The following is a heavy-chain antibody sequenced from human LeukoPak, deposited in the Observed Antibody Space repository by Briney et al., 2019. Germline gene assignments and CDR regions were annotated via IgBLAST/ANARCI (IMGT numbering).Heavy chain of an antibody. CDR1: GFTFSSYA. CDR3: EKDPTYWESK. J-gene: IGHJ4*02. V-gene: IGHV3-23*01. CDR2: ISFSGGST. D-gene: IGHD1-26*01. Sequence: PGGSLRLSCAASGFTFSSYAMSWVRQAPGKGLEWASAISFSGGSTYYADSVKGRFTISRDNSKNTLYLQMNSLRAEDTAVYYCEKDPTYWESKWGQGTLVTVSS.